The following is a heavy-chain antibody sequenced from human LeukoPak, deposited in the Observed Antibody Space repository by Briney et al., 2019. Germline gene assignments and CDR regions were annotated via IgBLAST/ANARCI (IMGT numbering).Heavy chain of an antibody. CDR3: ARRLPQWPSFDYWYFDL. CDR2: IYDSGST. J-gene: IGHJ2*01. Sequence: PSETLSLTCTVSGGSIRSSYYYWGWIRQPPGKGLEWIGSIYDSGSTYYNPSLKSRVTISVDTSKNQFSLKLSSVTAADTAVYYCARRLPQWPSFDYWYFDLWGRGTLVTVSS. D-gene: IGHD6-19*01. V-gene: IGHV4-39*01. CDR1: GGSIRSSYYY.